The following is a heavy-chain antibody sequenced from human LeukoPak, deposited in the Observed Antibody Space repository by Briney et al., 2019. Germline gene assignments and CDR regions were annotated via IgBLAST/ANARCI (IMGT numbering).Heavy chain of an antibody. CDR2: IYCSGNT. J-gene: IGHJ5*02. D-gene: IGHD2-2*01. V-gene: IGHV3-53*01. CDR3: ARGARRICSSTSCPFDP. Sequence: AGSLRLSCAASGFTVSSNYMSWVRQAPGKGLEWVSVIYCSGNTYYADSVKGRFTISRDNSKNTLYLQMNSLRAEDTAVYYCARGARRICSSTSCPFDPWGQGTLVTVSS. CDR1: GFTVSSNY.